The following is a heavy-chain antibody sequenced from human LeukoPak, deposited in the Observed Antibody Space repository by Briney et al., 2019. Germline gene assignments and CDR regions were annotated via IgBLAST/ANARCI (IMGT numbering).Heavy chain of an antibody. Sequence: PGGSLRLSCAASGFTFSSYAMSWVRQAPGKGLEWVSVIYSGGSTYYADSVKGRFTISRDNSKNTLYLQMNSLRAEDTAVYYCARADYGDYFDYWGQGTLVTVSS. D-gene: IGHD3-16*01. CDR2: IYSGGST. CDR1: GFTFSSYA. J-gene: IGHJ4*02. V-gene: IGHV3-66*01. CDR3: ARADYGDYFDY.